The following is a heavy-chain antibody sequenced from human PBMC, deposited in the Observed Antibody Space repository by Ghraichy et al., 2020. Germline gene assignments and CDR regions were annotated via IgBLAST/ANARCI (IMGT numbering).Heavy chain of an antibody. J-gene: IGHJ4*02. CDR2: FGGGGGST. Sequence: GGSLRLSCAASGFTFSSYAMSWVRQAPGKGLEWVSGFGGGGGSTYYADSVKGRFTISRDNSKNTLYLQMNGLRVEDTAIYYCARDRGGYSSGWYRDYWGQGTLVTVSS. D-gene: IGHD6-19*01. V-gene: IGHV3-23*01. CDR1: GFTFSSYA. CDR3: ARDRGGYSSGWYRDY.